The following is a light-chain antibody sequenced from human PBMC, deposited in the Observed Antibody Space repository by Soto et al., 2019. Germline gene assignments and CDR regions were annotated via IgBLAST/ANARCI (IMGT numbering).Light chain of an antibody. CDR1: QTISGW. CDR2: DAS. V-gene: IGKV1-5*01. CDR3: QQYNSYSPT. J-gene: IGKJ1*01. Sequence: DIPMTQSPSTLYASVSDTVTITCRASQTISGWLAWYQQRPGKAPNLLIFDASTLESGVPSRFSGSGSGTTFTLTISGLQPGDSATYYCQQYNSYSPTFGQGTKVDNK.